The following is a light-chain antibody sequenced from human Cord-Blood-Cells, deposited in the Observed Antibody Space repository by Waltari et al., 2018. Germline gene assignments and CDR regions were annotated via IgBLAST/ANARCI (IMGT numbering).Light chain of an antibody. CDR3: AAWDDSLGGPV. CDR2: RNN. J-gene: IGLJ2*01. CDR1: SSNIGSNY. V-gene: IGLV1-47*01. Sequence: QSVLTQPPSASGTPGQRVTISCSGSSSNIGSNYVYWYQQPPGTAPKLLIYRNNQGPSGVPDRFSGSKFGTSTSLAISWLRSEDEGDYYCAAWDDSLGGPVIGGGAKLAGL.